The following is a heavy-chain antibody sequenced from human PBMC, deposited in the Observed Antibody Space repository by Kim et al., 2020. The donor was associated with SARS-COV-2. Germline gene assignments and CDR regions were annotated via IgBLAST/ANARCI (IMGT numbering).Heavy chain of an antibody. D-gene: IGHD3-10*01. J-gene: IGHJ4*02. CDR3: ARTLWFGESPLDY. Sequence: GESLKISCNGSGYSFTSYWISWVRQMPGKGLEWMGRIDPSDSYTNYSPSFQGHVTISADKSISTAYLQWSSLKASDTAMYYCARTLWFGESPLDYWGQGTLVTVSS. CDR1: GYSFTSYW. V-gene: IGHV5-10-1*01. CDR2: IDPSDSYT.